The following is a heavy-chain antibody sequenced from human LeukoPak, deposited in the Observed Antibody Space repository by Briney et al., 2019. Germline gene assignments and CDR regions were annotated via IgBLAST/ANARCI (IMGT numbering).Heavy chain of an antibody. CDR3: ARYDCYDSSGYYDY. J-gene: IGHJ4*02. D-gene: IGHD3-22*01. CDR2: ISSFNGNT. V-gene: IGHV1-18*01. CDR1: GYTFTSYG. Sequence: ASVKVSCKASGYTFTSYGITWVRQAPGQGLEWMGWISSFNGNTNYAQKLQGRVTMTTDTSTSTAYMELRSLRSDDTAVYYCARYDCYDSSGYYDYWGQGTLVTVSS.